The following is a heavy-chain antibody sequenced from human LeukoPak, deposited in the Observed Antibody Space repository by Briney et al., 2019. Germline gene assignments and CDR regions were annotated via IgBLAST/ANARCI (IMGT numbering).Heavy chain of an antibody. CDR1: GLTFSSYA. V-gene: IGHV3-23*01. CDR3: AKDQQPGLRYFDWLFDLDY. D-gene: IGHD3-9*01. J-gene: IGHJ4*02. CDR2: ISGSGGST. Sequence: PGGSLRLFCAASGLTFSSYAMSWVRQAPGKGLEWVSAISGSGGSTYYADSVKGRFTISRDNSKNTLYLQMNSLRAEDTAVYYCAKDQQPGLRYFDWLFDLDYWGQGTLVTVSS.